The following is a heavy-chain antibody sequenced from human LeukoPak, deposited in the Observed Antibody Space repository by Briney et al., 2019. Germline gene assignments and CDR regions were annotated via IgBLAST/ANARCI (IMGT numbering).Heavy chain of an antibody. Sequence: WVRQAPGKGLEWVSAISGSGGSTYYADSVKGRFTISRDNSKNTLYLQMNSLRAEDTAVYYCAKDRSPFDPWGQGTLVTVSS. CDR3: AKDRSPFDP. CDR2: ISGSGGST. V-gene: IGHV3-23*01. J-gene: IGHJ5*02.